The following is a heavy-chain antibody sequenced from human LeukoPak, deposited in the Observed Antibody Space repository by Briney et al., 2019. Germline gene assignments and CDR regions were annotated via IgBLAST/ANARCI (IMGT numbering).Heavy chain of an antibody. J-gene: IGHJ6*02. CDR2: ISYDGSNK. CDR3: ARSQVSSGWLGYYYYGMDV. CDR1: GFTFSSYA. Sequence: GGSLRLSCAASGFTFSSYAMHWVRQAPGKGLEWVAVISYDGSNKYYADSVKGRFTISRDNSKNTLYLQMNSLRAEDTAVYYCARSQVSSGWLGYYYYGMDVWGQGTTVTVSS. V-gene: IGHV3-30-3*01. D-gene: IGHD6-19*01.